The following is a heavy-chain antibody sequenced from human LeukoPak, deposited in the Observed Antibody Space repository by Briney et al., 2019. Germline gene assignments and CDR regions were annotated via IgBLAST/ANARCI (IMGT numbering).Heavy chain of an antibody. V-gene: IGHV4-34*01. CDR2: INHSGST. CDR3: ARGSLRSGEDY. J-gene: IGHJ4*02. Sequence: SETLSLTCAVYGGSFSGYYWSWIRQPPGKGLEWIGEINHSGSTNYNPSLKSRVTISVDTSKNQFSLKLSSMTAADTAVYYCARGSLRSGEDYWGQGTLVTVSS. CDR1: GGSFSGYY. D-gene: IGHD3-10*01.